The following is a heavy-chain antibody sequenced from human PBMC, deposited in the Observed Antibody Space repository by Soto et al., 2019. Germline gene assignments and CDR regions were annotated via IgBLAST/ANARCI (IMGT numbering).Heavy chain of an antibody. Sequence: PGGSLRLSCAASGFTFSSYSMNWVRQAPGKGLEWVSSISSSSSYIYYTDSVKGRFTISRDNAKNSLYLQMNSLRAEDTAVYYCARDLEGITGTFRGVEQPYYMDVWGKGTTVTVSS. CDR2: ISSSSSYI. CDR1: GFTFSSYS. J-gene: IGHJ6*03. CDR3: ARDLEGITGTFRGVEQPYYMDV. V-gene: IGHV3-21*01. D-gene: IGHD1-20*01.